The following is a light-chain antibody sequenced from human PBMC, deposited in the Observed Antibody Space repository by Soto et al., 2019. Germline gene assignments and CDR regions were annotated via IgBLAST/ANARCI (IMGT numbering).Light chain of an antibody. CDR2: DAS. J-gene: IGKJ4*01. Sequence: EIVLTQSPATLSLSPGERATLSCRASQSVSSYLAWYQQKPGQAPRLLIYDASNRATGIPARFSGSGSGTDFTRTISSLAPEDFAVYYCQQRSNWPGVTFGGGTKVEIK. CDR1: QSVSSY. V-gene: IGKV3-11*01. CDR3: QQRSNWPGVT.